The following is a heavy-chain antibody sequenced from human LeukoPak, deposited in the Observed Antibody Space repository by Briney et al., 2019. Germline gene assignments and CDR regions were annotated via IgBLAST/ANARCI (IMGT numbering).Heavy chain of an antibody. V-gene: IGHV4-31*02. CDR3: AGGRGAYKTGY. Sequence: SETLSLTCTVSGGSISSGTYYWTWIRQHPGKGLEWIGHIHYSGTTYYNPSLQSRVTISPDTSKNQFSLNLNSVTAADTAVYYCAGGRGAYKTGYWGQGTLVTVSS. CDR1: GGSISSGTYY. J-gene: IGHJ4*02. CDR2: IHYSGTT. D-gene: IGHD5-24*01.